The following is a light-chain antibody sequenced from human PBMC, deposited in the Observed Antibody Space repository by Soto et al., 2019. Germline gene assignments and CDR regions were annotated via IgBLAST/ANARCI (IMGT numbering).Light chain of an antibody. V-gene: IGKV1-5*03. J-gene: IGKJ1*01. CDR2: QAS. CDR1: QSITSW. Sequence: DIQMTQSPSTLSASVGDRVSVTCRASQSITSWLAWYQQKPRKAPKLLIYQASSLESGVPSRFSGSGSGTDFTLTISSLQPDDFATYYCQHYKSYPLTFGQGTKVEIK. CDR3: QHYKSYPLT.